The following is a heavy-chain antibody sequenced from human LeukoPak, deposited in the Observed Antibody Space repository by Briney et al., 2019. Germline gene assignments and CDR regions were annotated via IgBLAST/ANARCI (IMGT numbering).Heavy chain of an antibody. CDR3: ARKDGYTSSWSFDY. D-gene: IGHD6-13*01. Sequence: PGGSLRLSCAASGFTFSDYYMNWIRQASGKGLEWVSSISSSGSTTNYADSAKGRFTISRDNAKNSLYLQMNSLRAEDTAVYYCARKDGYTSSWSFDYWGQGTLVTVSS. V-gene: IGHV3-11*01. J-gene: IGHJ4*02. CDR1: GFTFSDYY. CDR2: ISSSGSTT.